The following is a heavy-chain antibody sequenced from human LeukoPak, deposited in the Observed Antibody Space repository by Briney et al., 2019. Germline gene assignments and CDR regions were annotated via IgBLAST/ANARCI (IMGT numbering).Heavy chain of an antibody. CDR3: ARDSGGAKGGSGYYYTDY. V-gene: IGHV3-11*01. CDR2: ISSSGSTI. D-gene: IGHD3-22*01. J-gene: IGHJ4*02. CDR1: GFTFSDYY. Sequence: GGSLRLSCSASGFTFSDYYMSWIRQAPGKGLGWVSYISSSGSTIYYADSVKGRFTISRDNANNSLYLQMNSLRAEDTAVYYCARDSGGAKGGSGYYYTDYWGQGTLVTVSS.